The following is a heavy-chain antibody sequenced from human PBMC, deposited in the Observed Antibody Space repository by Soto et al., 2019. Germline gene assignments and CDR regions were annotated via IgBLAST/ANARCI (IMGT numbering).Heavy chain of an antibody. CDR2: ISYDGSNK. CDR3: ARASGSYGYYYYGMDV. D-gene: IGHD1-26*01. Sequence: PGGSLRLSCAASGFTFSSYAMHWVRQAPGKGLEWVAVISYDGSNKYYADSVKGRFTISRDNSKNTLYLQMNSLRAEDTAVYYCARASGSYGYYYYGMDVWGQGTTVTVSS. V-gene: IGHV3-30-3*01. CDR1: GFTFSSYA. J-gene: IGHJ6*02.